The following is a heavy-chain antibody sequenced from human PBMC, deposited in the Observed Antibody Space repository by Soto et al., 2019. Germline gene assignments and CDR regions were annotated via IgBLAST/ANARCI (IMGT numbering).Heavy chain of an antibody. V-gene: IGHV1-69*06. CDR2: IIPIFGTA. CDR1: GGTFSSYA. Sequence: SVKVSCKASGGTFSSYAISWVRQAPGQGLEWMGGIIPIFGTANYAQKFQGRVTITADKSTSAAYMELSSLRSEDTAAYYCARDLGGNPFDYWGQGTLVTVSS. D-gene: IGHD4-4*01. J-gene: IGHJ4*02. CDR3: ARDLGGNPFDY.